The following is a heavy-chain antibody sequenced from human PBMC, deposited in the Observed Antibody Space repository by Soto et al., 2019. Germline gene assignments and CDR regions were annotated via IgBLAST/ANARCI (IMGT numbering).Heavy chain of an antibody. D-gene: IGHD3-9*01. CDR3: AKDLYILTGYPPLYYYYYMDV. CDR2: ISGSGGRK. J-gene: IGHJ6*03. V-gene: IGHV3-23*01. CDR1: GFTFSSYA. Sequence: GGSLRLSCAASGFTFSSYAMSWVRQAPGKGREWVSAISGSGGRKYYADSVRGRFTISRDNSKNTLYLQMNSLRAEDTAVYYCAKDLYILTGYPPLYYYYYMDVWGKGTTVTVSS.